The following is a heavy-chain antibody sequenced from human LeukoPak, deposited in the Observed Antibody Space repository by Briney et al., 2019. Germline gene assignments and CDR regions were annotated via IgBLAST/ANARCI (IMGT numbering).Heavy chain of an antibody. Sequence: GGSLRLSCAASGFTVSSNYMSWVRQAPGKGLEWVSVIYSGGSTYYADSVKGRFTISRDNSKNTLYLQMSSLRAEDTAVYYCARDLFVVPGYYYYGMDVWGQGTTVTVSS. D-gene: IGHD2-2*01. J-gene: IGHJ6*02. V-gene: IGHV3-53*01. CDR3: ARDLFVVPGYYYYGMDV. CDR2: IYSGGST. CDR1: GFTVSSNY.